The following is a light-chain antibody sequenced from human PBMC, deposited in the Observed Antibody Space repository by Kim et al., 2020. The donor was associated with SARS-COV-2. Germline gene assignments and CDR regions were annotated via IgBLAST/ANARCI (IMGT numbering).Light chain of an antibody. CDR2: SAS. Sequence: VGDRVTITCRESQNSSRYLNRYQQKPGKAPNLLIYSASSLQSGVPSRFSGSGSGTDFTLTISSLRPEDFATYYCQQGYSTPLTFGQGTKVDIK. J-gene: IGKJ1*01. V-gene: IGKV1-39*01. CDR1: QNSSRY. CDR3: QQGYSTPLT.